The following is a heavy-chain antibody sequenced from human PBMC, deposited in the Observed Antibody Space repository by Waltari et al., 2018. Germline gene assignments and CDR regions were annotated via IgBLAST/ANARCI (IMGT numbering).Heavy chain of an antibody. CDR1: GGSISSYS. D-gene: IGHD3-3*01. V-gene: IGHV4-59*01. J-gene: IGHJ5*02. Sequence: QVQLQESGPGLVKPSETLSLTCTVSGGSISSYSWSWIRQPPGKGLEWIGYIYYSGSTNYNPSLKSRVTISVDTSKNQFSLKLSSVTAADTAVYYCARDTNDFWSGYRWFDPWGQGTLVTVSS. CDR2: IYYSGST. CDR3: ARDTNDFWSGYRWFDP.